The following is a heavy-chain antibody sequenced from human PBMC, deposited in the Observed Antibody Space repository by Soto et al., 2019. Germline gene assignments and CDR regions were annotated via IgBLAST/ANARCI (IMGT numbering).Heavy chain of an antibody. V-gene: IGHV3-74*01. CDR1: GYSFTTYF. CDR3: ARVAVVTRGIDY. D-gene: IGHD6-19*01. CDR2: VNERGTDS. J-gene: IGHJ4*02. Sequence: ASVKVSCKASGYSFTTYFMHWVRQAPGKGLVWVSRVNERGTDSNYADSVKGRFTISRDNAKNTVYLQMNGLRAEDTAVYYCARVAVVTRGIDYWGQGTLVTVSS.